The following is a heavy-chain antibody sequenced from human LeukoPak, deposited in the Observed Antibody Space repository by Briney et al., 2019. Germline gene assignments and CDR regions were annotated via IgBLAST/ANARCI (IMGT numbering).Heavy chain of an antibody. Sequence: ASVKVSCKASGYTFTSYGMSWVRQAPGQRLEWLAWISVSTGNTQYAQKLQGRVTLTTDTSTSTAYMELRSLRSADTAVYYCARPINTFFDSWGQGTLVTVSS. CDR1: GYTFTSYG. CDR3: ARPINTFFDS. J-gene: IGHJ4*02. CDR2: ISVSTGNT. V-gene: IGHV1-18*01. D-gene: IGHD5-12*01.